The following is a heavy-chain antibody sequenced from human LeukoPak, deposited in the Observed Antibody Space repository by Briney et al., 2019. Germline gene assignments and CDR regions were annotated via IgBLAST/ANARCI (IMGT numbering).Heavy chain of an antibody. D-gene: IGHD3-22*01. V-gene: IGHV1-2*02. Sequence: ASVKVSCKASGYTFTGYYMHWVRQAPGQGLEWMGWISPNSGGTKYAQKFQGRVTMTRDKSINTAYMEPSRLRSDDTAVYYCARGGPYYYDSSGYTDFDYWGQGTLVTVSS. CDR1: GYTFTGYY. CDR3: ARGGPYYYDSSGYTDFDY. J-gene: IGHJ4*02. CDR2: ISPNSGGT.